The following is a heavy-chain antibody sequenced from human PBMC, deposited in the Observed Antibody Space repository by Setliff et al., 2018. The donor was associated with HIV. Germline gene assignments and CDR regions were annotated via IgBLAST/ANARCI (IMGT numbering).Heavy chain of an antibody. D-gene: IGHD3-10*01. CDR1: RFDFNNYW. CDR3: ARKLRPGHGVDV. CDR2: IGQDGSEK. J-gene: IGHJ6*02. V-gene: IGHV3-7*01. Sequence: GGSLRLSCAASRFDFNNYWMCWVRQAPGKGLEWVANIGQDGSEKNYVDSVKGRFTISRDNAKNSMDLQMNSLRAEDTAIYYCARKLRPGHGVDVWGQGTRSPSP.